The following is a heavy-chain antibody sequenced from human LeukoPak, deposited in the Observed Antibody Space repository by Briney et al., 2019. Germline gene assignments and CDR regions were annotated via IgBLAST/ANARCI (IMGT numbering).Heavy chain of an antibody. Sequence: SETLSLTCTVSVGSISSYYWSWIRQSPGKGLEWIGYIYYNRGTNYNPSLKSRVTISVDTSKNQFSLRLNSLTAADTAVYYCARHRYTSGWYAGFDYWGQGTLVTVSS. V-gene: IGHV4-59*08. CDR1: VGSISSYY. J-gene: IGHJ4*02. CDR2: IYYNRGT. D-gene: IGHD6-19*01. CDR3: ARHRYTSGWYAGFDY.